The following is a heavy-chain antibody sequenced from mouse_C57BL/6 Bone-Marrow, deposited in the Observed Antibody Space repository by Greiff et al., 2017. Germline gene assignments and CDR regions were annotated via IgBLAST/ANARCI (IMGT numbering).Heavy chain of an antibody. D-gene: IGHD2-4*01. Sequence: VQLQQSGPGLVQPSQSLSITCTVSGFSLTSYGVHWVRQSLGTGLVWLGVIWRGGSTDYNAAFMSRLSITKDNSKSQVFFKMNSRQADDTAIYYCAKNSGYYDSFAYWGQGTLVTVSA. CDR3: AKNSGYYDSFAY. V-gene: IGHV2-5*01. J-gene: IGHJ3*01. CDR2: IWRGGST. CDR1: GFSLTSYG.